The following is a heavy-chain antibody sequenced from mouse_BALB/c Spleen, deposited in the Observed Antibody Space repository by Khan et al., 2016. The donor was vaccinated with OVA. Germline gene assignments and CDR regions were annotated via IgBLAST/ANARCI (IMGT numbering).Heavy chain of an antibody. V-gene: IGHV1-4*01. Sequence: QVQLKESGAELATPGASVKMSCKASGYTFTTYWMHWVKQRPGQGLEWIGYINPTSGYTDYNEKIKDRATLSADKSSRTAYMQLSSLTSEDSAVDYCTRDRIDYWGQGTTLTVSS. J-gene: IGHJ2*01. CDR3: TRDRIDY. CDR2: INPTSGYT. CDR1: GYTFTTYW.